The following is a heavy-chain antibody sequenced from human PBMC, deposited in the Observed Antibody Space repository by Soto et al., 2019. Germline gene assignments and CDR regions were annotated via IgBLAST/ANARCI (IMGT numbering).Heavy chain of an antibody. D-gene: IGHD3-3*01. CDR2: INHSGST. J-gene: IGHJ4*02. Sequence: QVQLQQWGAGLLKPSETLSLTCAVYGGSFSGYYWSWIRQPPGKGLEWIGEINHSGSTNYNPSIKSRVTISVDTSKNQFSLKLSSVTAADTAVYYCARNRIYYDFWSGYYFSGTNYFDYWGQGTLVTVSS. CDR1: GGSFSGYY. V-gene: IGHV4-34*01. CDR3: ARNRIYYDFWSGYYFSGTNYFDY.